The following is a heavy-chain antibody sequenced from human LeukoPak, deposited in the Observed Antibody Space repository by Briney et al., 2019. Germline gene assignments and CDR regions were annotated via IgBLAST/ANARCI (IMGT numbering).Heavy chain of an antibody. CDR1: GFTFNNAW. Sequence: GGSLRLSCAASGFTFNNAWMSWVRQAPGKGLEWVGRIKSKTDGGTTDYAAPVKGRFTISRDDSKNTLYLQMNSLKTEDTAVYYCTTEAGSGWYFDYWGQGTLVTVSS. V-gene: IGHV3-15*01. CDR3: TTEAGSGWYFDY. J-gene: IGHJ4*02. D-gene: IGHD6-19*01. CDR2: IKSKTDGGTT.